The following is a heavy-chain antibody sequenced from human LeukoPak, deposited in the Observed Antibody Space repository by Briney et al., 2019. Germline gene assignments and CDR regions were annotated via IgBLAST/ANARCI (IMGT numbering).Heavy chain of an antibody. J-gene: IGHJ4*02. Sequence: SETLSLTCTVSGGSISSEYWSWIRQPPGKGLQWIGYIHYSGRTNYNPSLKSRITISVDTSKTQFSLKLSSVTAADTAVYYCATLRGSSSAVFDYWGQGTLVTVSS. CDR3: ATLRGSSSAVFDY. CDR1: GGSISSEY. V-gene: IGHV4-59*08. D-gene: IGHD2-2*01. CDR2: IHYSGRT.